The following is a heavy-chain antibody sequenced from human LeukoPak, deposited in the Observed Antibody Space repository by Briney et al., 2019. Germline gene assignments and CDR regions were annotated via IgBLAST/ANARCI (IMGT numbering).Heavy chain of an antibody. Sequence: SETLSLTCTVSGGSISSYYWSWIRQPPGKGLEWIGYIYYSGSTNYNPSLKSRVTISVDTSKNQFSLKLSSVTAADTAVYYCARENYGSGSHYYFDYWGQGTLVTVSS. CDR3: ARENYGSGSHYYFDY. D-gene: IGHD3-10*01. CDR2: IYYSGST. CDR1: GGSISSYY. V-gene: IGHV4-59*12. J-gene: IGHJ4*02.